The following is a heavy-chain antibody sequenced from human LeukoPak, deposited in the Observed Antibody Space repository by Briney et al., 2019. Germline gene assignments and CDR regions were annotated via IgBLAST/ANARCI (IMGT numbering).Heavy chain of an antibody. Sequence: ASVKVSCKASGYTFTGYYMHWVRQAPGQGLEWMGRINPNSGGTNYAQKFQGRVTMTRDTSISTAYMELSRLRSDDTGVYYCARPGPLRGIGMSVNDYWGQGTLVTVSS. CDR1: GYTFTGYY. J-gene: IGHJ4*02. CDR2: INPNSGGT. CDR3: ARPGPLRGIGMSVNDY. D-gene: IGHD1-26*01. V-gene: IGHV1-2*05.